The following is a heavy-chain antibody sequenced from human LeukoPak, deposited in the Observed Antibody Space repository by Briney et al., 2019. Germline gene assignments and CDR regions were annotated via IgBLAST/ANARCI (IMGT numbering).Heavy chain of an antibody. Sequence: GGSLRLSCAASRFTFSSYSLNWVRQAPGKGLEGVSYISSGGSTIYYADSVKGRFTISRDNARNSLYLQMDSLRDEDTAVYYCARDGYGDYLFDYWGQGTLVTVSS. CDR2: ISSGGSTI. CDR3: ARDGYGDYLFDY. V-gene: IGHV3-48*02. D-gene: IGHD4-17*01. CDR1: RFTFSSYS. J-gene: IGHJ4*02.